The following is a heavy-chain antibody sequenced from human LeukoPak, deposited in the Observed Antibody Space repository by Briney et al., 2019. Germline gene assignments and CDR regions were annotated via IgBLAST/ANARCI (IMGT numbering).Heavy chain of an antibody. D-gene: IGHD6-19*01. Sequence: GGSLRLSCAASGFTFSSYSMNWVRQAPGKGLEWVSSISSSSSYIYYADSVKGRFTISRDNAKNSLYLQMNSLRAEDTAVYYCAGTMYSSGWYAFDYWGQGTLVTVSS. J-gene: IGHJ4*02. V-gene: IGHV3-21*01. CDR3: AGTMYSSGWYAFDY. CDR1: GFTFSSYS. CDR2: ISSSSSYI.